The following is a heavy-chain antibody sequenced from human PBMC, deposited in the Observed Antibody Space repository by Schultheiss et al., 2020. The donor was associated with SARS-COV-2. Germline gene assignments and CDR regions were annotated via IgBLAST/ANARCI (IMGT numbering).Heavy chain of an antibody. CDR2: INHSGGA. CDR3: ARDSRAVVPAAGVRPALSPAFDP. J-gene: IGHJ5*02. D-gene: IGHD2-2*01. Sequence: SQTLSLTCAVYGVSLSGYYWTWIRQSPGKGLEWIGEINHSGGANYNPSLKSRVTLSVDTSKNQFSLRLTSVTAADTAVYYCARDSRAVVPAAGVRPALSPAFDPWGQGTLVTVSS. CDR1: GVSLSGYY. V-gene: IGHV4-34*01.